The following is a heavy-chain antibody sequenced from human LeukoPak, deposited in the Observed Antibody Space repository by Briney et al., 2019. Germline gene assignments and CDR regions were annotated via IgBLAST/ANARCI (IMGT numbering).Heavy chain of an antibody. CDR3: ARARNFDY. Sequence: SETLSLTCAVYGGPFSGYYWSWIRQPPGKGLEWIGEINHSGSTNYNPSLKSRVTISVDTSKNQSSLKLSSVTAADTAVYYCARARNFDYWGQGTLVTVSS. CDR2: INHSGST. CDR1: GGPFSGYY. V-gene: IGHV4-34*01. J-gene: IGHJ4*02.